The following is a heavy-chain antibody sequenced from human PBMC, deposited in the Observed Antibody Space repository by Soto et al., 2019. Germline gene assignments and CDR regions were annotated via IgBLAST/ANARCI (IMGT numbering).Heavy chain of an antibody. D-gene: IGHD6-6*01. CDR3: AKDLYSSSSGFMDV. CDR2: ISGSGGST. Sequence: GSLRLCSAASGFCLSSYAMSWVRQAPGKGLEWVSAISGSGGSTYYADSVKGRFTISRDNSKNTLYLQMNSLRAEDTAVYYCAKDLYSSSSGFMDVWGQGTTVTVSS. J-gene: IGHJ6*02. CDR1: GFCLSSYA. V-gene: IGHV3-23*01.